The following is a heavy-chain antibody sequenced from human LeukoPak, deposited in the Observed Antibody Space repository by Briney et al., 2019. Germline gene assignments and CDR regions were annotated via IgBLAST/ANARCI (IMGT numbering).Heavy chain of an antibody. CDR1: GFTFSNYA. D-gene: IGHD3-9*01. J-gene: IGHJ4*02. CDR3: AKWGDYDVLTGYYDSDY. CDR2: VSGRDTST. Sequence: PGGSLRLSCAASGFTFSNYAMSWVRQAPGKGLEWVSAVSGRDTSTYYTDSVKGRFTISRDNSKNTLYLQKNSLSAEDTAIYYCAKWGDYDVLTGYYDSDYWGQGTLVTVSS. V-gene: IGHV3-23*01.